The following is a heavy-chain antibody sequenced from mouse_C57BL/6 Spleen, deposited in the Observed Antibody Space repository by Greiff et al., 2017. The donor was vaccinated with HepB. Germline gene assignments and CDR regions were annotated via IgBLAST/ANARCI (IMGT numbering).Heavy chain of an antibody. J-gene: IGHJ1*03. V-gene: IGHV5-16*01. CDR1: GFTFSDYY. CDR3: ARGNYGSSPLWYFDV. D-gene: IGHD1-1*01. CDR2: INYDGSST. Sequence: EVKLVESEGGLVQPGSSMKLSCTASGFTFSDYYMAWVRQVPEKGLEWVANINYDGSSTYYLDSLKSRFIISRDNAKNILYLQMSSLKSEDTATYYCARGNYGSSPLWYFDVWGTGTTVTVSS.